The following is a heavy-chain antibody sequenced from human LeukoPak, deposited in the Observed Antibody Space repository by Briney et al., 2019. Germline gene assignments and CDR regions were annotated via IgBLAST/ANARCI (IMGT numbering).Heavy chain of an antibody. J-gene: IGHJ4*02. CDR1: GFTFSNYC. Sequence: GGSLRLSCAASGFTFSNYCMLWVRQAPGKGLERVSRINTDGTVTNYADSVKGRFTVSRDNAYKTIFLQMNSVRDEDTAVYYCATKQWLAPPPDSWGQGTPVTVSS. CDR2: INTDGTVT. CDR3: ATKQWLAPPPDS. V-gene: IGHV3-74*01. D-gene: IGHD5-12*01.